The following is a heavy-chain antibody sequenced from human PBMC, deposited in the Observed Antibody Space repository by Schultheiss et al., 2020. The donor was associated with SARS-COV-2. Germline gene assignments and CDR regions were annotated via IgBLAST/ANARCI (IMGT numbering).Heavy chain of an antibody. Sequence: SETLSLTCTVSGGSISSGGYYWSWIRQPPGKGLEWIGYISYSGSTNYNPSLKSRVTISVDTSKNQFSLKLSSVTAEDTAVYYCAKDCRVYGDYVCYWGQGTLVTVSS. CDR1: GGSISSGGYY. J-gene: IGHJ4*02. CDR3: AKDCRVYGDYVCY. CDR2: ISYSGST. V-gene: IGHV4-61*08. D-gene: IGHD4-17*01.